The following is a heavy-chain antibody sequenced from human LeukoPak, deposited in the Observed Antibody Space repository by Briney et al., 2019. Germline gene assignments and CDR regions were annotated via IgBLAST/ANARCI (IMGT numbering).Heavy chain of an antibody. CDR2: IIPIFGKA. Sequence: ASVKVSCKASGGTFSTYGVSWVRQAPGQGLEWMGGIIPIFGKADYAQKFQDRVTITADESTSTAYMELSSLRSEDTALYYCAGGLQRSSSWYRSYYYYMDVWGKGTTVTISS. D-gene: IGHD6-13*01. CDR3: AGGLQRSSSWYRSYYYYMDV. V-gene: IGHV1-69*01. CDR1: GGTFSTYG. J-gene: IGHJ6*03.